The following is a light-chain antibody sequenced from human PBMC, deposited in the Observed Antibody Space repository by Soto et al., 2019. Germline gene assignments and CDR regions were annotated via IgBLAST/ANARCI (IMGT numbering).Light chain of an antibody. V-gene: IGKV3-15*01. CDR3: QQYNSWPPIFT. Sequence: EIVMPQSPATLSVSPGERATLSCRASQSVSSNLAWYQQKPGQAPRLLISGASTRATGIPARFSGSGSGTEFTLTISSLQSEDFAVYYCQQYNSWPPIFTFGAGTKVDIK. J-gene: IGKJ3*01. CDR2: GAS. CDR1: QSVSSN.